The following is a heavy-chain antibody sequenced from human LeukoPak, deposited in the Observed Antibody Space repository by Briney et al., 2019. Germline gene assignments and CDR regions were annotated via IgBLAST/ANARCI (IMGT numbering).Heavy chain of an antibody. CDR1: GFTFSSFG. D-gene: IGHD3-10*01. V-gene: IGHV3-74*01. Sequence: GGSLRLSCAASGFTFSSFGIHWVREAAGQGLVWCSRINTDGSRKSYAASVRGRFTISRDHAKNTLYLQMNSWRAEATAVYYCARDRGSGSYPPIYYMDVWGKGTPVTVSS. CDR3: ARDRGSGSYPPIYYMDV. J-gene: IGHJ6*03. CDR2: INTDGSRK.